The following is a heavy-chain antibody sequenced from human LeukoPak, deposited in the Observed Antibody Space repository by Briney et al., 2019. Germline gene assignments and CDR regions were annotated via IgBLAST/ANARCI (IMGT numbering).Heavy chain of an antibody. V-gene: IGHV5-51*01. Sequence: GESLKISCKGSGYSFTSYWIGWVRQMPGKGLEWMGIIYPGDSDTRYSPSFQGQVTISADKSISTAYLQWSSLKASDTAMYYCARQIAVANEPGWFDPWGQGTLVTVSS. CDR2: IYPGDSDT. D-gene: IGHD6-19*01. CDR3: ARQIAVANEPGWFDP. J-gene: IGHJ5*02. CDR1: GYSFTSYW.